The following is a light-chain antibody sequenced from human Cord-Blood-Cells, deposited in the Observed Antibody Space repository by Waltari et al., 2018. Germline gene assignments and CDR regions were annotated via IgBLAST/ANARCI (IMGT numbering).Light chain of an antibody. CDR2: AAS. CDR3: QQSYSTLIFT. J-gene: IGKJ3*01. V-gene: IGKV1-39*01. Sequence: DIQMTQSPSSLSASVGDRVTITCRASQSISSYLNWYQQKPGKAPKLLIYAASSLQSGVPSRSSGSGSGTDFTLTISSLQPEDFATYYCQQSYSTLIFTFGPGTKVDIK. CDR1: QSISSY.